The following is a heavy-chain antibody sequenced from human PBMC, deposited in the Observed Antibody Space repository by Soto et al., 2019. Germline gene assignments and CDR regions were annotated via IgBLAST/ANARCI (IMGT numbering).Heavy chain of an antibody. V-gene: IGHV3-33*01. J-gene: IGHJ4*02. Sequence: QVQLVESGGGVVHPGRSLRLSCAASGFIFSTYGLNWVRQAPGKGLEWVAVIWHDGSQKYYADSVKGRFTISRDKSKNTLYLEVNSLRAEDAAVYFCATLYGDSREYATGYWGQGTLVTVSS. CDR1: GFIFSTYG. CDR2: IWHDGSQK. CDR3: ATLYGDSREYATGY. D-gene: IGHD4-17*01.